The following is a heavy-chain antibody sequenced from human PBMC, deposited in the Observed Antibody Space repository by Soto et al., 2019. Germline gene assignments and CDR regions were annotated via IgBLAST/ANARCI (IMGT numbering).Heavy chain of an antibody. D-gene: IGHD4-17*01. V-gene: IGHV3-23*01. J-gene: IGHJ4*02. Sequence: EVQLLESGGGLVQPGGSRRVSCAASGFTFSSYAMSWVRQAPGKGLEWVSIISGSGSSTYYADSVKGRFTISRDNSMNTLYLQMNSLRAEDTALYYCARFAVTTWTTSEINYWGQGTLVTVSS. CDR1: GFTFSSYA. CDR2: ISGSGSST. CDR3: ARFAVTTWTTSEINY.